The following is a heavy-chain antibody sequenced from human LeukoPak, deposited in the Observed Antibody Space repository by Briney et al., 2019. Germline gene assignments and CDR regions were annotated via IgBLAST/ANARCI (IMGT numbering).Heavy chain of an antibody. CDR3: HSVRYCSSTSCPVDY. J-gene: IGHJ4*02. Sequence: SETLSLTCTVSGGSISSSSYYWGWIRQPPGKGLEWIGSIYYSGSTYYNPSLKSRVTISVDTSKNQFSLKLSSVTAADTAVYYCHSVRYCSSTSCPVDYWGQGTLVTASS. CDR2: IYYSGST. D-gene: IGHD2-2*01. V-gene: IGHV4-39*07. CDR1: GGSISSSSYY.